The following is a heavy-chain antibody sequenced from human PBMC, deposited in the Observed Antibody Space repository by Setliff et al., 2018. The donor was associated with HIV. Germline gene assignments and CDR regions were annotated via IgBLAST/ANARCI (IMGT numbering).Heavy chain of an antibody. J-gene: IGHJ4*02. Sequence: SETLSLTCAVYGESFSGYYWNWIRQPPGKGLEWIGEINHSGSTKYNPSLKSRVTISVDTSKKQFSLKLSSVTAADTAVYYCATHVLQFLEWLSHFDYWGQGTLVTVSS. V-gene: IGHV4-34*01. CDR1: GESFSGYY. D-gene: IGHD3-3*01. CDR2: INHSGST. CDR3: ATHVLQFLEWLSHFDY.